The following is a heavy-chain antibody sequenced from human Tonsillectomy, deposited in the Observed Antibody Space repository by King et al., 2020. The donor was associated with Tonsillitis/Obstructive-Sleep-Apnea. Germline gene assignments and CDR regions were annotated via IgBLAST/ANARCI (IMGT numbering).Heavy chain of an antibody. CDR2: INHSGST. J-gene: IGHJ5*02. V-gene: IGHV4-34*01. D-gene: IGHD3-3*01. CDR1: GGSFSGHY. Sequence: HVQLQQWGAGLLKPSETLSLTCAVYGGSFSGHYWNWIRQPPGKGLEWIGEINHSGSTNYNPSLKSRVTMSVDTSKNQFSLKVNSVTAADTAVYYCARDEWPQGFDPWGQGTLVTVSS. CDR3: ARDEWPQGFDP.